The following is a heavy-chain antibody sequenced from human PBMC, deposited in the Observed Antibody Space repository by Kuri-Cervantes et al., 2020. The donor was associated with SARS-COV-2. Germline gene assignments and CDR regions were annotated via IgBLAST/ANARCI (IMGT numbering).Heavy chain of an antibody. J-gene: IGHJ6*03. D-gene: IGHD6-6*01. V-gene: IGHV1-69*13. Sequence: SVKVSCKASGGTFSSYAISWVRQAPGQGLEWMGGIIPIFGTANYAQKFQGRVTITADESTSTAYMELSSLRSEDTAVYYCARAPWGAARRYYYYYMDVWGKGNTVTVSS. CDR1: GGTFSSYA. CDR3: ARAPWGAARRYYYYYMDV. CDR2: IIPIFGTA.